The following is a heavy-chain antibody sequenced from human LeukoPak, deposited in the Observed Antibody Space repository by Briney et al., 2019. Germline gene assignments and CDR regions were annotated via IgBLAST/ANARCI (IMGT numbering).Heavy chain of an antibody. V-gene: IGHV6-1*01. Sequence: SQTLSLTCAISGDSVSSNSAAWNWIRQSPSRGLEWLGRTYYRSKWYNDYAVSVKSRITINPDTSKNQFSLQLNSVIAADTAVYYCARGPGYSYGPTYYYYYMDVWGKGTTVTVSS. CDR3: ARGPGYSYGPTYYYYYMDV. CDR2: TYYRSKWYN. CDR1: GDSVSSNSAA. J-gene: IGHJ6*03. D-gene: IGHD5-18*01.